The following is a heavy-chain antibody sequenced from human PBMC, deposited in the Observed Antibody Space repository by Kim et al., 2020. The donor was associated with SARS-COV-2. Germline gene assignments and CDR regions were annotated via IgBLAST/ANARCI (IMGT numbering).Heavy chain of an antibody. D-gene: IGHD4-17*01. V-gene: IGHV3-7*01. J-gene: IGHJ5*02. Sequence: YVDSVKGRFTISRDNAKNSLYLQMNSLRAEDTAVYYCARVDGDYVSWFDPWGQGTLVTVSS. CDR3: ARVDGDYVSWFDP.